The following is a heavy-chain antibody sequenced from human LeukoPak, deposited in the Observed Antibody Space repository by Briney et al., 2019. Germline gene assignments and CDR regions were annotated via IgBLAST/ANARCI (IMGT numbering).Heavy chain of an antibody. Sequence: PGGSRRLSWSVSGFPFSTYVMHWVRQAPGKGLEYVSAISSNGDNTYYADSVKGRFTISRDNSKNTLYLQMSSLRADDTAVYYCVRGTGYWGQGTLVTVSS. CDR3: VRGTGY. J-gene: IGHJ4*02. CDR2: ISSNGDNT. CDR1: GFPFSTYV. V-gene: IGHV3-64D*06.